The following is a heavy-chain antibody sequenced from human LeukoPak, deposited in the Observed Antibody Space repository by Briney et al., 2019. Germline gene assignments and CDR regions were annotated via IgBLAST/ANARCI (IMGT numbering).Heavy chain of an antibody. CDR3: ARDMGTRWQQMDY. J-gene: IGHJ4*02. V-gene: IGHV3-11*01. CDR1: GFTFSDYY. CDR2: ISSSGSTI. D-gene: IGHD4-23*01. Sequence: GGSLRLSCAASGFTFSDYYMSWIRQAPGKGLEWVSYISSSGSTIYYADSVKGRFTISRDNAKNSLYLQMNSLRAEDTALYHCARDMGTRWQQMDYWGQGTLVTVSS.